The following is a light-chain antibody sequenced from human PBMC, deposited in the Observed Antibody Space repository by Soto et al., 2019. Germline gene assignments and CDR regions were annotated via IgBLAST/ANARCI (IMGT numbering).Light chain of an antibody. CDR1: HSLLHSNGYTY. V-gene: IGKV2-40*01. J-gene: IGKJ4*01. CDR3: MQRIEFP. Sequence: DVVMTQSPLSLPVTLVQSSSISFISSHSLLHSNGYTYLDWYLQKPGQSPQLLIYTLSYRASGVPDRFSGSGSGTDFTLKISRVEAEDVGVYYCMQRIEFPFGGGTKVDIK. CDR2: TLS.